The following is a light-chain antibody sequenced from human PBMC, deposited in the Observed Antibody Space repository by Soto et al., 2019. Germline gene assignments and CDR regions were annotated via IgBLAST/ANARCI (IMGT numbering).Light chain of an antibody. CDR3: CSYAGSYMV. CDR2: DVS. J-gene: IGLJ3*02. V-gene: IGLV2-11*01. Sequence: SALTQPRSVSGSPGQSVTISCTGTSSDVGGYKYVSWYQEHPGKAPKLMIYDVSKRPSGVPDRFSGSKSGNTASLTISGLQAEDEADYYCCSYAGSYMVFGGGTKLTVL. CDR1: SSDVGGYKY.